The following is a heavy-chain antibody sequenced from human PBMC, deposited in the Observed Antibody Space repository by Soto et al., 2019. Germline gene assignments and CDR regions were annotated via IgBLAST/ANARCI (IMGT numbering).Heavy chain of an antibody. CDR3: ARPIQYYFDTSAQSAWFDP. CDR2: IIPIFSTP. J-gene: IGHJ5*02. Sequence: QVQLVQSGAEVKKPGSSVKVSCKTSGGTFGSYAISWVRQAPGQGLEWMGGIIPIFSTPNYAQKFQGRVRITANESTRTAYMQLSSLRTEDTAVYYCARPIQYYFDTSAQSAWFDPWGQGTLVTVSS. CDR1: GGTFGSYA. D-gene: IGHD3-22*01. V-gene: IGHV1-69*12.